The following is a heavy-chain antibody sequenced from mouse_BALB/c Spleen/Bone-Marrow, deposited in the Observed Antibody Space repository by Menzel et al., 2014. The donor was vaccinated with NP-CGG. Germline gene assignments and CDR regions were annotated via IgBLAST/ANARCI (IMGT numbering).Heavy chain of an antibody. J-gene: IGHJ2*01. Sequence: VQLQQSGAELVGPGTSVKMSCKAAGYTFTNYWIGCVKQRPGHGLEWIGDFYPGGGYTNYNEKFKGKATLTADTSSSTAYMQLSSLTSEDSAIYYCARGEDGLDYWGQGTTLTVSS. D-gene: IGHD2-3*01. CDR2: FYPGGGYT. CDR3: ARGEDGLDY. CDR1: GYTFTNYW. V-gene: IGHV1-63*02.